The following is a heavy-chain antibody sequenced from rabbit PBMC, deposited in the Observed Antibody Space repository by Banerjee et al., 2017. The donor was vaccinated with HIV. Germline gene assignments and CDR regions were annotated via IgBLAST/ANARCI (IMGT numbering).Heavy chain of an antibody. J-gene: IGHJ4*01. CDR1: GIDFSLYY. V-gene: IGHV1S7*01. Sequence: QLKESGGGLVQPGGSLKLSCKASGIDFSLYYMSWVRQAPGKGLEWIGYIDPVFGSIHYASWVNGRFTISSNTNQNTVSLQINSLTAADTATYFCVRVKRYYSDGWGGYYFNLWGPGTLVTVS. CDR3: VRVKRYYSDGWGGYYFNL. D-gene: IGHD4-1*01. CDR2: IDPVFGSI.